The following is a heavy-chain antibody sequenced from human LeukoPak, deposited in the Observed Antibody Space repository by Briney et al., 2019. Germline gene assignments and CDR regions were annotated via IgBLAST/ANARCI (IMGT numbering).Heavy chain of an antibody. CDR1: GFTFSSYE. V-gene: IGHV3-48*03. Sequence: GGPLRLSCVASGFTFSSYEMVWVRQAPGKGLEWVSYISGGGSTIYSADSVKGRFTISRDNTKNSLFLQMNSLRAEDTSLYYCARVNGVDAFDIWGQGTMVTVSS. D-gene: IGHD2-8*01. J-gene: IGHJ3*02. CDR3: ARVNGVDAFDI. CDR2: ISGGGSTI.